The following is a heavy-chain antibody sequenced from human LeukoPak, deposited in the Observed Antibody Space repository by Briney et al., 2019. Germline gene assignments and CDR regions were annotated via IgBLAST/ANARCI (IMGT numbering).Heavy chain of an antibody. Sequence: GGSLRLSCAVSGFTVSSNYMNWVRQAPGKGLEWVSVIHAGGTTFYADSVKGRFTISRDNAKNSLYLQMNSLRAEDTAVYYCARDLGGGYNSYYFDYWGQGTLVTVSS. CDR1: GFTVSSNY. CDR3: ARDLGGGYNSYYFDY. D-gene: IGHD5-24*01. J-gene: IGHJ4*02. V-gene: IGHV3-53*01. CDR2: IHAGGTT.